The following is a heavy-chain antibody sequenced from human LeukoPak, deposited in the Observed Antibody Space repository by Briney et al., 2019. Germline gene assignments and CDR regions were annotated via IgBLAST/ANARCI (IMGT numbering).Heavy chain of an antibody. CDR1: GYTFTSYG. V-gene: IGHV1-18*01. Sequence: ASVKVSCKASGYTFTSYGISWVRQAPGQGLEWMGWISAYNGNTNYAQKLQGRVTMTTDTSTSTAYMELRSLRSDDTAVYYCARDMDCSSTSCYESGPDYWGQGTLVTVSS. CDR2: ISAYNGNT. J-gene: IGHJ4*02. D-gene: IGHD2-2*01. CDR3: ARDMDCSSTSCYESGPDY.